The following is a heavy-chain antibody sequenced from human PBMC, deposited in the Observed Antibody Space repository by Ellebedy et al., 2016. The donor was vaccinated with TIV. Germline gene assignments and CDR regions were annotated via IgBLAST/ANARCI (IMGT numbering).Heavy chain of an antibody. Sequence: SETLSLXCTVSGGSISSYYWSWIRQPAGKGLEWIGRIYTSGSTNYNPSLKSRVTISVDTSKNQFSLKLSSVTAADTAVYYCARARGGYYDSSGYYLYYFDYWGQGTLVTVSS. V-gene: IGHV4-4*07. D-gene: IGHD3-22*01. CDR1: GGSISSYY. J-gene: IGHJ4*02. CDR3: ARARGGYYDSSGYYLYYFDY. CDR2: IYTSGST.